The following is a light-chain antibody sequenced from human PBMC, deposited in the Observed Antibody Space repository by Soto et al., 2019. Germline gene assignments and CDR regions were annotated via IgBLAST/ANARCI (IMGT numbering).Light chain of an antibody. J-gene: IGLJ2*01. CDR2: QDS. V-gene: IGLV3-1*01. CDR3: QAWDSRVV. Sequence: SYELTQPPSVSVYPGQTASITCSGDKLGDQYACWYQQKPGQSPVLVIYQDSKRPSAIPERFSGSNSGNTATLTISGTHAMDVADYYCQAWDSRVVFGGGTKLTVL. CDR1: KLGDQY.